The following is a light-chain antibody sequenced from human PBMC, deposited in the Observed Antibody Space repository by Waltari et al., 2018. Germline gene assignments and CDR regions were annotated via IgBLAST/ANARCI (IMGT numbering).Light chain of an antibody. CDR1: SSNIGSTS. J-gene: IGLJ2*01. Sequence: QSVLTQPPSASGTPGQRVTISCSGSSSNIGSTSINWYQQLPGTAPRLLIYSNTQRPSGVPDRFSGSKSGTSASLAISGLQSEDEADYYCAAWDDSLNGVIFGGGTKLTVL. CDR3: AAWDDSLNGVI. V-gene: IGLV1-44*01. CDR2: SNT.